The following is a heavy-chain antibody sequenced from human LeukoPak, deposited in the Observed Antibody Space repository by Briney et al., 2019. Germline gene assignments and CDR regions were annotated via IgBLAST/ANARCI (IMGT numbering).Heavy chain of an antibody. V-gene: IGHV1-69*04. D-gene: IGHD3-22*01. CDR1: GGTFRNSG. J-gene: IGHJ1*01. Sequence: SVKVSCTASGGTFRNSGISWVRQAPGQGLEYVGRIIPILDITEYGKTSPGRVTITADTATDTFYMELSGLRSEDTAVYYCAKIHDDSGYYYEYFQFWGQGTLITVSS. CDR2: IIPILDIT. CDR3: AKIHDDSGYYYEYFQF.